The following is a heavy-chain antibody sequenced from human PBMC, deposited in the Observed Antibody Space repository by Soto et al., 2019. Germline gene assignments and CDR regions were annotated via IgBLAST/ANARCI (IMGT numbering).Heavy chain of an antibody. D-gene: IGHD1-1*01. CDR3: ARRYGYSFDY. CDR1: GGSISSYD. J-gene: IGHJ4*02. CDR2: IYYSGST. V-gene: IGHV4-59*08. Sequence: SETLCLTCTVSGGSISSYDWSWIRQPPGKGLEWIGYIYYSGSTNYNPSLKSRVTISVDTSKNQFSLKLSSVTAADTAAYYCARRYGYSFDYWGQGTLVTVSS.